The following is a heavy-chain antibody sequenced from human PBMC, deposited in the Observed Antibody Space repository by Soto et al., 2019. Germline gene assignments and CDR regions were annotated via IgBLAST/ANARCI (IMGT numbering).Heavy chain of an antibody. CDR3: AADHGYSNPIGVH. Sequence: GASVKVSCKASGFTFTSSAVQWVRQARGQRLEWIGWIVVGSGNTNYAQKFQERVTITRDMSTSTAYMELSSLRSEDTAVYYCAADHGYSNPIGVHWGQGTLVTVSS. D-gene: IGHD4-4*01. J-gene: IGHJ4*02. V-gene: IGHV1-58*01. CDR2: IVVGSGNT. CDR1: GFTFTSSA.